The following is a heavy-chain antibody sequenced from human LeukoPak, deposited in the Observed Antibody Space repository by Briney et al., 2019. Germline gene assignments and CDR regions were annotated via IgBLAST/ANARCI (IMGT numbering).Heavy chain of an antibody. D-gene: IGHD6-13*01. J-gene: IGHJ6*03. CDR2: IRSKAYGGTT. V-gene: IGHV3-49*03. Sequence: GGSLRLSCTASGFTFGDYAMSWFRQAPGKGLEWVGFIRSKAYGGTTEYAASVKGRFTISRDDSKSIAYLQMNSLKTEDTAVYYCTREFFQAYSSSWWAGYYYYYYYMDVWGKGTTVTVSS. CDR3: TREFFQAYSSSWWAGYYYYYYYMDV. CDR1: GFTFGDYA.